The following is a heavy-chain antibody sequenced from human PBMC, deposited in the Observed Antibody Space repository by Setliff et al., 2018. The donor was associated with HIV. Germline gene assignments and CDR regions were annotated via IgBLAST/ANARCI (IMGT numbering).Heavy chain of an antibody. V-gene: IGHV4-30-2*01. CDR3: ARDLLWFGEFGIVRWFDP. CDR1: GGSISSGGYS. J-gene: IGHJ5*02. CDR2: IFHSGRI. Sequence: SETLSLTCAVSGGSISSGGYSWTWIRQPPGKGLEWIAYIFHSGRIYYNPTLKSRVTMSVDRSKNHLSLNVTSVTAADTAVYYCARDLLWFGEFGIVRWFDPWGPGALVTVS. D-gene: IGHD3-10*01.